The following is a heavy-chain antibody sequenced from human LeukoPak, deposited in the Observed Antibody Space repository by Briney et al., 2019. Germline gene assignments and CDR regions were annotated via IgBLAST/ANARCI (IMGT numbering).Heavy chain of an antibody. J-gene: IGHJ4*02. CDR1: GFTFSSYW. V-gene: IGHV3-21*01. Sequence: NTGESLRLSCAASGFTFSSYWMHWVRQAPGKGLEWVSSISTSTSYIYYADSVKGRFTISRDNAKNSLYLQMNSLRAEDTAVYYCARGLLAGVFDYWGQGTLVTVSS. D-gene: IGHD3-22*01. CDR2: ISTSTSYI. CDR3: ARGLLAGVFDY.